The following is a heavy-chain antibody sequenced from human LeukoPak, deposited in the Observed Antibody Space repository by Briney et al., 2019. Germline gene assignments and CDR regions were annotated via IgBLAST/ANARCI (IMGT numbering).Heavy chain of an antibody. J-gene: IGHJ5*02. D-gene: IGHD5-12*01. CDR3: ARDSGSDSGYDFGWFDP. Sequence: GGSLRLSCAASGFTVSSNYMSWVRQAPGKGLEWVSVIYSGGSTYYADSVKGRFTISRDNSKNTLYLQMNSLRAEDTAVYYCARDSGSDSGYDFGWFDPWGQGTLATVSS. CDR1: GFTVSSNY. V-gene: IGHV3-66*01. CDR2: IYSGGST.